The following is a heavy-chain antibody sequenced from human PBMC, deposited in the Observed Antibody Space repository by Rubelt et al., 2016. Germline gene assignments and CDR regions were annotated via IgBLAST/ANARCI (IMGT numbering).Heavy chain of an antibody. CDR3: VGGEPADY. V-gene: IGHV1-2*02. CDR1: GYTFTGYY. D-gene: IGHD3-10*01. CDR2: INPNSGGT. Sequence: QVQLVQSGAEVKKPGAPVKVSCKASGYTFTGYYMHRVRQAPGQGLEWMGWINPNSGGTNYAQKLQGRVTMTTDTSTSTAYMELRSLRSDDTAVYYGVGGEPADYWGQGTLVTVSS. J-gene: IGHJ4*02.